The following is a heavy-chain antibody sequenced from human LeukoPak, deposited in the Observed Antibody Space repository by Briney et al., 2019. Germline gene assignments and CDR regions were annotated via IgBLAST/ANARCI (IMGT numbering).Heavy chain of an antibody. CDR3: ARHVRYSGSYYHGGDY. J-gene: IGHJ4*02. D-gene: IGHD1-26*01. CDR1: GGSFSGYY. CDR2: INHSGST. Sequence: SETLSLTCAVYGGSFSGYYWSWIRQPPGKGLEWIGEINHSGSTNYNPSLKSRVTISVDTSKNQFSLKLSSVTAADTAVYYCARHVRYSGSYYHGGDYWGQGTLVTVSS. V-gene: IGHV4-34*01.